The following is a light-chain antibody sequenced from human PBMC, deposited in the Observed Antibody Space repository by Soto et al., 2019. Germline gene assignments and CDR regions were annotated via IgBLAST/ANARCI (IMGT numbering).Light chain of an antibody. CDR1: QSISSW. CDR2: NAS. V-gene: IGKV1-5*01. J-gene: IGKJ1*01. CDR3: KQYNSYWWT. Sequence: DIQMTQSPSTLSASVGDRVTITCRASQSISSWLAWYQQKPGKAPKLLIYNASSLESGVPSRFSGSGSGTDFTLTFSSLQPEDFATYYCKQYNSYWWTFGKGTKVNIK.